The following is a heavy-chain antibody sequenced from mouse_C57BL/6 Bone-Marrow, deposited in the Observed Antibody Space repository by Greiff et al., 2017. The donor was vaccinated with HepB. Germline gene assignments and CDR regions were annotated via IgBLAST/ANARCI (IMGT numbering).Heavy chain of an antibody. CDR1: GYSFTDYN. D-gene: IGHD1-1*01. Sequence: EVQLQQSGPELVKPGASVKISCKASGYSFTDYNMNWVKQSNGKSLEWIGVINPNYGTTSYNQKFKGKATLTVDQSSSTAYMQLNSLTSEDSAVYYCARSDCYGSSPAWFAYWGQGTLVTVSA. CDR3: ARSDCYGSSPAWFAY. J-gene: IGHJ3*01. CDR2: INPNYGTT. V-gene: IGHV1-39*01.